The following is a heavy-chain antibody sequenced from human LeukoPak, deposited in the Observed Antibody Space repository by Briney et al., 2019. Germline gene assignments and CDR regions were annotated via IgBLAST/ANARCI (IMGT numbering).Heavy chain of an antibody. CDR2: LNWNGAST. J-gene: IGHJ6*04. Sequence: GGSLRLSCAASGFTFTNYWMSWVRQPPGKGLEWVSGLNWNGASTGYADSVKGRFTISRDNAKNSLYLQMNSLRAEDTAVYYCAELGITMIGGVWGKGTTVTISS. V-gene: IGHV3-20*04. D-gene: IGHD3-10*02. CDR1: GFTFTNYW. CDR3: AELGITMIGGV.